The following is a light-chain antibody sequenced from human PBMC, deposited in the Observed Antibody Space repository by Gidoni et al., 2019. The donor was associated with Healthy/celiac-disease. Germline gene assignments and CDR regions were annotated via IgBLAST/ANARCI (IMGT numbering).Light chain of an antibody. J-gene: IGLJ7*01. V-gene: IGLV1-47*01. CDR2: RNN. CDR3: AAWDDSLSGPV. CDR1: SSNIGSNY. Sequence: QSVLTQPPSASGTPAHGVTISCSGTSSNIGSNYVSWYQQHPGTTPKLLIYRNNQRPSGVPDRFSGSKSGTSAALAISGLRSEDEADYYCAAWDDSLSGPVFGGGTQLTVL.